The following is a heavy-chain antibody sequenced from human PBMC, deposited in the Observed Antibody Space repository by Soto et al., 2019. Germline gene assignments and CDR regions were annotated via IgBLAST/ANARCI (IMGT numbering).Heavy chain of an antibody. D-gene: IGHD1-26*01. CDR1: GYTFTTYG. J-gene: IGHJ4*02. V-gene: IGHV1-3*01. Sequence: QDRLVQSGAEVKKPGASVKVSCKASGYTFTTYGMHWVRQAPGQRLEWMGWINADNGDTKYSQKCQGRVTITRDTSASTTYMELSSLRSEDTALYYCARVVIQAFHYWGQGTLVTVSS. CDR2: INADNGDT. CDR3: ARVVIQAFHY.